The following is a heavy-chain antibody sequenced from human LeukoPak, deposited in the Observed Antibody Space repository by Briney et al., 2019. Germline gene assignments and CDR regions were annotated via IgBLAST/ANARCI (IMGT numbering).Heavy chain of an antibody. CDR2: IWHDGSNE. D-gene: IGHD2-2*01. J-gene: IGHJ4*02. Sequence: GGSLRLSCEASGFIFSGYGMHWVRQAPGKGLEWVAIIWHDGSNERYAESVKGRFTISRDNSKNTLYLQMNSLRAEDTAFYYCAREGCSTTSCEFDYWGQGTLVTVSS. V-gene: IGHV3-33*01. CDR1: GFIFSGYG. CDR3: AREGCSTTSCEFDY.